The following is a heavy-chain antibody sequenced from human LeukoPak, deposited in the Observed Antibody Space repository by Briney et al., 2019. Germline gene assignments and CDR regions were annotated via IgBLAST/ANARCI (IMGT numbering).Heavy chain of an antibody. CDR3: ASPGSGYNLDY. J-gene: IGHJ4*02. V-gene: IGHV4-34*01. CDR2: INHSGST. D-gene: IGHD5-12*01. Sequence: PSETLSLTCAVYGGSFSGYYWSWIRQPPGKGLEWIGEINHSGSTNYNPSLKSRVTISVDTSKNQFSLKLSSVTAADTAVYYCASPGSGYNLDYWGQGTLVTVSS. CDR1: GGSFSGYY.